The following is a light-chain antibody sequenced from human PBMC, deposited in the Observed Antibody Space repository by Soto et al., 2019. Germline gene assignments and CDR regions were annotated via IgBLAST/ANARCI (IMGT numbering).Light chain of an antibody. Sequence: QSVLTQPPSVSGAPGQRVTISCTGTSANIGSAYSIPCYQQPPESAHKRLTYCYTTRPSGVHDRFSPSKSCTSDYLAIAGIQAADEADYFCQFNDLSLSHYVFGPGTKVTVL. CDR2: CYT. CDR1: SANIGSAYS. J-gene: IGLJ1*01. CDR3: QFNDLSLSHYV. V-gene: IGLV1-40*01.